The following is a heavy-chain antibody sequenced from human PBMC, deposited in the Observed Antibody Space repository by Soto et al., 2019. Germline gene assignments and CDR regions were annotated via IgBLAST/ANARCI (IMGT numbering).Heavy chain of an antibody. CDR3: ARRRASDYGGNHHPYYFDR. J-gene: IGHJ4*02. Sequence: SETLSLTCTVSGASIITDNYFWVWIRQSPGRGLELIGSISYSGRTYDNPSLQSRVTISIDASKNQFSLKLTSVTTVDTAVYYCARRRASDYGGNHHPYYFDRWGQGXLVTVSS. V-gene: IGHV4-39*01. CDR1: GASIITDNYF. D-gene: IGHD4-17*01. CDR2: ISYSGRT.